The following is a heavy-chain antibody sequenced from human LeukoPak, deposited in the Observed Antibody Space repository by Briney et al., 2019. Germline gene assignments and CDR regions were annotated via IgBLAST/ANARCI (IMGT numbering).Heavy chain of an antibody. CDR3: AKVSVGAAGEWFDP. V-gene: IGHV3-30*18. Sequence: GSLRLSCAASGFTFSSYGMHWVRQAPGKGLEWVAVISYDGSNKYYADSVKGRFTISRDNSKNTLYLQMNSLRAEDTAVYYCAKVSVGAAGEWFDPWGQGTLVTVSS. CDR2: ISYDGSNK. D-gene: IGHD1-26*01. CDR1: GFTFSSYG. J-gene: IGHJ5*02.